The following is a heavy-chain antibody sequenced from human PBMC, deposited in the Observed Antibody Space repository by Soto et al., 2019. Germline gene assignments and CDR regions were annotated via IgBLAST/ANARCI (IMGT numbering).Heavy chain of an antibody. Sequence: SETLSLTCAVYGGSFSGYYWSWIRQPPGKGLEWIGEINHSGSTNYNPSLKSRVTISVDTSKNQFSLKLSSVTAADTAVYYCARRAGGGSGSYYNPVQYYYYYMDVWGKGTTVTVSS. D-gene: IGHD3-10*01. CDR1: GGSFSGYY. J-gene: IGHJ6*03. CDR3: ARRAGGGSGSYYNPVQYYYYYMDV. V-gene: IGHV4-34*01. CDR2: INHSGST.